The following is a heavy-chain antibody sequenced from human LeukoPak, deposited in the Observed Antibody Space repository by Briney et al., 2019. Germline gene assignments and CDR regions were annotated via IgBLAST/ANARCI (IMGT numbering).Heavy chain of an antibody. CDR2: ISAYNGDT. Sequence: ASVKVSCKASGYTFTGYYMHWVRQAPGQGLEWMGWISAYNGDTNYAQKLQGRVTMTTDTSTSTAYMGLRSLRSDDTAMYYCARGGRYDFWSGYYFDYWGQGTLVTVSS. V-gene: IGHV1-18*04. CDR1: GYTFTGYY. D-gene: IGHD3-3*01. J-gene: IGHJ4*02. CDR3: ARGGRYDFWSGYYFDY.